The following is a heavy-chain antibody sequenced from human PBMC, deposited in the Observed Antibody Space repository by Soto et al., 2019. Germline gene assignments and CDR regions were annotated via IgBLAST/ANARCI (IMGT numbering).Heavy chain of an antibody. V-gene: IGHV1-46*03. CDR2: INPSGGST. Sequence: GXSVKVSCKASVYSFTSYYMHWVRQAPGQGLEWMGIINPSGGSTSYAQKFQGRVTMTRDTSTSTVYMELSSLRSEDTAVYYCSLLGGSYYYDSSGYSQHYYYYYGMDVWGQGTTVTVSS. D-gene: IGHD3-22*01. J-gene: IGHJ6*02. CDR3: SLLGGSYYYDSSGYSQHYYYYYGMDV. CDR1: VYSFTSYY.